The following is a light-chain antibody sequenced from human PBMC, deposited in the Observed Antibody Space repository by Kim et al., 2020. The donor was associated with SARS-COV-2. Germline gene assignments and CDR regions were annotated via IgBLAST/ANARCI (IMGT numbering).Light chain of an antibody. J-gene: IGKJ1*01. CDR2: DAS. CDR3: QQYNSYSWT. Sequence: ASVGDRVTITCRASQSISSWLAWYQQKPGKAPKLLIYDASSLESGVPSRFSGSGSGTEFTLTISSLQPDDFATYYCQQYNSYSWTFGQGTNVEIK. CDR1: QSISSW. V-gene: IGKV1-5*01.